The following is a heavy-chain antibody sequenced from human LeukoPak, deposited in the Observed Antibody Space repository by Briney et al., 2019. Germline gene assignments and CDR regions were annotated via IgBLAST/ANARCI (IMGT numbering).Heavy chain of an antibody. D-gene: IGHD3-22*01. J-gene: IGHJ4*02. CDR1: GFTFNSYA. Sequence: GGSLRLSYAASGFTFNSYAMSWVRQAPGKGLEWVSAISGSGGSTYYADSVKGRFTISRDNSKNTLYLQMYSLRAEDTAVYYCAKDRTITLIEVSFDSWGQGTLVTVSS. CDR2: ISGSGGST. CDR3: AKDRTITLIEVSFDS. V-gene: IGHV3-23*01.